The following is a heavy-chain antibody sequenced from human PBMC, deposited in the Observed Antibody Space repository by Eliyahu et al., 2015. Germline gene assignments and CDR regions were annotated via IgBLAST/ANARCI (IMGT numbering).Heavy chain of an antibody. V-gene: IGHV3-7*01. J-gene: IGHJ6*02. CDR2: IKQDGSEK. D-gene: IGHD6-19*01. CDR1: GFXFSSXW. CDR3: ARVSKWSGWYVSGYYYYGMDV. Sequence: EVQLVESGGGLVQPGGSLRLSCAASGFXFSSXWMXWGRQAPGKGLGWVANIKQDGSEKYYVDSVKGRFTISRDNAKNSLYLQMNSLRAEDTAVYYCARVSKWSGWYVSGYYYYGMDVWGQGTTVTVSS.